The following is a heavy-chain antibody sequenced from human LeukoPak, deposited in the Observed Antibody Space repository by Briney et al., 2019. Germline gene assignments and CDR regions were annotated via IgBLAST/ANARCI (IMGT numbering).Heavy chain of an antibody. Sequence: GGSLRLSCAASGFTFSRYWMSWVRQAPGRGLEWVANIKEDGSEKDYVDSVKGRFTISRDGAKNSLHLQMNSLTSEDTAVYFCARDGPTATPFDYWGQGTLVTVSS. V-gene: IGHV3-7*04. CDR3: ARDGPTATPFDY. D-gene: IGHD5-18*01. CDR2: IKEDGSEK. CDR1: GFTFSRYW. J-gene: IGHJ4*02.